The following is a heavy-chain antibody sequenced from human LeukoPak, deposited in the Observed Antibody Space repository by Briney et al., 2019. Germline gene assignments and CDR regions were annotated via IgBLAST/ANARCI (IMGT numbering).Heavy chain of an antibody. CDR2: IYYSGST. CDR3: ARDLRFLEWSLFDP. V-gene: IGHV4-59*01. CDR1: GGSISTYY. Sequence: PSETLSLTCTVSGGSISTYYWSWIRQPPGKGLEWIGYIYYSGSTNYNPSLKSRVTISVDTSKNQFSLKLSSVTAADTAVYYCARDLRFLEWSLFDPWGQGTLVTVSS. D-gene: IGHD3-3*01. J-gene: IGHJ5*02.